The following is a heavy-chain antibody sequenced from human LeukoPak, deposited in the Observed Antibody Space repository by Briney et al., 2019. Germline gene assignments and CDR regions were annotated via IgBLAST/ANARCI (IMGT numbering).Heavy chain of an antibody. CDR1: GGSISSYY. CDR2: IYYSGRT. J-gene: IGHJ4*02. D-gene: IGHD6-19*01. Sequence: PSGTLSLTCTVSGGSISSYYWSWIRQPPGKGLEWIGYIYYSGRTNYNPSLKSRVTISIDTSKNQFSLKLRSVTAADTAVYYCARSFSSGFIDSWGQGTLVTVSP. CDR3: ARSFSSGFIDS. V-gene: IGHV4-59*01.